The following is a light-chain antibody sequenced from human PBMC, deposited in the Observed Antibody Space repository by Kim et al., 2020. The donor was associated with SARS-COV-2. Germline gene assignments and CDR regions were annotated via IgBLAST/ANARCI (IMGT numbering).Light chain of an antibody. CDR2: EVS. V-gene: IGLV2-23*02. J-gene: IGLJ2*01. CDR1: SSDVGSYNL. CDR3: CSYAGSSTFV. Sequence: GQSITISCTGTSSDVGSYNLVSWYQQHPGKAPKRMIYEVSKRPSGVSNRFSGSKSGNTASLTISGLQAEDEADYYCCSYAGSSTFVFGGGTQLTVL.